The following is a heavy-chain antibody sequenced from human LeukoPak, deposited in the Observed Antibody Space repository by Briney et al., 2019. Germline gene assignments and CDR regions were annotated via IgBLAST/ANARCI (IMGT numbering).Heavy chain of an antibody. V-gene: IGHV3-30-3*01. CDR3: ARDWGYYDSSGYFSY. CDR2: ISYDGSNK. D-gene: IGHD3-22*01. CDR1: GFTFSSYA. J-gene: IGHJ4*02. Sequence: GGSLRHSCAASGFTFSSYAMHWVRQAPGKGLEWVAVISYDGSNKYYADSVKGRFTISRDNSKNTLYLQMNSLRAEDTAVYYCARDWGYYDSSGYFSYWGQGTLVTVSS.